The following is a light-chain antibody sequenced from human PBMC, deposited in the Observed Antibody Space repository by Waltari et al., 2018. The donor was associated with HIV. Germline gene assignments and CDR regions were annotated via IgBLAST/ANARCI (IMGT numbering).Light chain of an antibody. Sequence: QSALTQPPSASGSPGQSVTISCTGSSSDVGGYNYVSWYQHHPGKAPKLIIYEVTKRPSGVPDRFSVSKSCNTAALTVSGRQAEDEADYYCSSYPGSFPWVFGGGTKLTVL. CDR3: SSYPGSFPWV. V-gene: IGLV2-8*01. CDR1: SSDVGGYNY. J-gene: IGLJ3*02. CDR2: EVT.